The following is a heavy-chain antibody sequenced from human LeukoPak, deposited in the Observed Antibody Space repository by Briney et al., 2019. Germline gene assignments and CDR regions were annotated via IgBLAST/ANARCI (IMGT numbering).Heavy chain of an antibody. CDR3: AGSSGWWAHDY. CDR2: ISGSGSDT. D-gene: IGHD6-19*01. CDR1: GLTFTNYG. V-gene: IGHV3-23*01. J-gene: IGHJ4*02. Sequence: QTGGSLRLSCAASGLTFTNYGMTWVRQAPGKGLEWVSSISGSGSDTYYADSVRGRFTISRDNSKNTLYVQMVSLRAEATAIYYCAGSSGWWAHDYWGQGTLVTVSS.